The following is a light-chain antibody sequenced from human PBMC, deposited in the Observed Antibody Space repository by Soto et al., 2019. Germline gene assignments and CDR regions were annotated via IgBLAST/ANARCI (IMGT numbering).Light chain of an antibody. CDR1: QSVSSSY. Sequence: EIVLTQSPGTLSLSPGERATLSCRASQSVSSSYFAWYQQKPGQAPRLLIYGASSRATGIPDRFSGSGSGTDFTLTISRLDPEDFAVYYCQQYGTSPPITFGQGTRLEIK. CDR2: GAS. J-gene: IGKJ5*01. V-gene: IGKV3-20*01. CDR3: QQYGTSPPIT.